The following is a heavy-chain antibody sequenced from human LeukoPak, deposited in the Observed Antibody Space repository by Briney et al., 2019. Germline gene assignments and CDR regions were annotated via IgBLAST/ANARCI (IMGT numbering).Heavy chain of an antibody. CDR1: RGSISSYF. J-gene: IGHJ4*02. Sequence: SETLSLTCTVSRGSISSYFWSWIREPPGPGLEWIAYMHYSGDTNYNPSLQTRVTISVDPSKNQFSLKLNSVTAAYTAVYYCARVPLSPGTCGLVFLDYWGQGTLVSVSS. CDR3: ARVPLSPGTCGLVFLDY. D-gene: IGHD2-21*01. CDR2: MHYSGDT. V-gene: IGHV4-59*01.